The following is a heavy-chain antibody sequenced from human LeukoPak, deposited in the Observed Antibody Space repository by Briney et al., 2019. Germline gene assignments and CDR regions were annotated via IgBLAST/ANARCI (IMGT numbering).Heavy chain of an antibody. V-gene: IGHV4-59*01. Sequence: SETLSLTCTVYGGSIGSYYWNWIRQPPGKGLEWIGYIYYSESTNYNPSLKSRATISVDTSKNQFSLKVSSVTAADTAVYYCARSKDGFNADYWGQGILVTVSS. CDR3: ARSKDGFNADY. CDR2: IYYSEST. D-gene: IGHD5-24*01. CDR1: GGSIGSYY. J-gene: IGHJ4*02.